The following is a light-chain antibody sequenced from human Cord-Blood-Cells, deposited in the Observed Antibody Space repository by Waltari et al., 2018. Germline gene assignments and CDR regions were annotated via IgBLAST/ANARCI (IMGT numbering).Light chain of an antibody. CDR3: CSYAGSSTWV. J-gene: IGLJ3*02. CDR1: SSDVGRYNI. CDR2: EVS. Sequence: QSALTQPASVSGSPGQSITISCTGTSSDVGRYNIVPWYQQHPGKAPKLMIYEVSKRPSGVSNRFSGSKSGNTASLTISGLQAEDEADYYCCSYAGSSTWVFGGGTKLTVL. V-gene: IGLV2-23*02.